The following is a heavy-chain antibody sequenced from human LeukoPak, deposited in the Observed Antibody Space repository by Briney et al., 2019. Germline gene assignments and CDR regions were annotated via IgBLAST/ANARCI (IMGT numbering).Heavy chain of an antibody. CDR1: GFTFSSYS. CDR3: ARAPWKTSSSWGNYYYMDV. CDR2: ISSSSSTI. J-gene: IGHJ6*03. D-gene: IGHD6-13*01. V-gene: IGHV3-48*01. Sequence: PGGSLRLSCAASGFTFSSYSMNWVRQAPGKGLEWVSYISSSSSTIYYADSVKGRFTISRDNAKNSLYLQMNSLRAEDTAVYYCARAPWKTSSSWGNYYYMDVWGKGTTVTVSS.